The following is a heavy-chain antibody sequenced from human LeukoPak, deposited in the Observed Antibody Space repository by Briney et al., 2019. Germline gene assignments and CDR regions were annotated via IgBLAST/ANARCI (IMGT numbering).Heavy chain of an antibody. CDR3: AKARRGAASAFDI. J-gene: IGHJ3*02. CDR1: GFTFNSYA. V-gene: IGHV3-23*01. D-gene: IGHD2-15*01. Sequence: GGSLRLSCSASGFTFNSYAMSWVGPAPRKGLDGVSAISGSGGSTYYADSVKGRFTISRDNSKNTLYLQMNSLRAEDTAVYYCAKARRGAASAFDIWGQGTMVTVSS. CDR2: ISGSGGST.